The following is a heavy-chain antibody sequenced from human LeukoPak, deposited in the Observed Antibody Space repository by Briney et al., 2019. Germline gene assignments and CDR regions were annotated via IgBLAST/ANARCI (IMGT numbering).Heavy chain of an antibody. V-gene: IGHV3-11*01. CDR3: ARVTTGVDY. CDR1: GFTFSDYH. D-gene: IGHD4-11*01. J-gene: IGHJ4*02. Sequence: GGSLRLSCAASGFTFSDYHMSWIRQAPGKGLEWVSYISNSGSAIYYADSVKGRFTISRDNAKNSLYLQMNSLRAEDTAVYYCARVTTGVDYWGQGTLVTVSS. CDR2: ISNSGSAI.